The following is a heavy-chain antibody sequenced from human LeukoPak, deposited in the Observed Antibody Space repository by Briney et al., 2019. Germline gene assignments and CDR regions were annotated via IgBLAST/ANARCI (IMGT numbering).Heavy chain of an antibody. V-gene: IGHV3-21*01. Sequence: PGGSLRLSCAASGFTFSSYSMNWVRQAPGKGLEWVSSISGSSSYIYYADSVKGRFTISRDNSKNTLYLQMNSLRAEDTAVYYCAKAGIAAAGTLDYWGQGTLVTVSS. D-gene: IGHD6-13*01. CDR2: ISGSSSYI. CDR3: AKAGIAAAGTLDY. J-gene: IGHJ4*02. CDR1: GFTFSSYS.